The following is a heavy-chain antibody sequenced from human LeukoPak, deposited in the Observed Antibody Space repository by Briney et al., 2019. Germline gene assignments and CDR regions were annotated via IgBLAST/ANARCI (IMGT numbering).Heavy chain of an antibody. Sequence: GGSLRLSCAASGFAFDDYGMSWVRQAPGKGLEWVSGINWNGGSTGYADSVKGRFTISRDNAKNSLYLQMNSLRAEDTALYYCARDGEGATPGGFDYWGQGTPVTVSS. V-gene: IGHV3-20*04. CDR2: INWNGGST. J-gene: IGHJ4*02. D-gene: IGHD1-26*01. CDR1: GFAFDDYG. CDR3: ARDGEGATPGGFDY.